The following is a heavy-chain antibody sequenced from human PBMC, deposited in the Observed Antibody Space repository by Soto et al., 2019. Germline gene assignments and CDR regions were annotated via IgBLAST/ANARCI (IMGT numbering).Heavy chain of an antibody. J-gene: IGHJ5*02. Sequence: SQTLSLTCAISGDSVSSNGAAWDWIRQSPSRGLEWLGRTYYRSKWYSDYAVSVKTRITINADTSKNQFSLQLNSVTPEDTAVYYCARDLPYYGSEGCFPRWFGPWGHGTLVTVSS. D-gene: IGHD2-21*01. V-gene: IGHV6-1*01. CDR3: ARDLPYYGSEGCFPRWFGP. CDR1: GDSVSSNGAA. CDR2: TYYRSKWYS.